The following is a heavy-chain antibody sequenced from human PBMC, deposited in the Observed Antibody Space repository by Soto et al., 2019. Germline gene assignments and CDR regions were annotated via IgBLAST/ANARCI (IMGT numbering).Heavy chain of an antibody. V-gene: IGHV3-48*03. CDR3: ATWHLQEHAYDI. CDR1: GFTFSSYE. Sequence: PGGSLRLSCVVFGFTFSSYEMNWVRQAPGKGLEWASYISSSGSTIYYADSVKGRFTVSRDNAKNSVFLQMNSLRVEDTAAYYCATWHLQEHAYDIWGQGTMVTV. D-gene: IGHD1-1*01. J-gene: IGHJ3*02. CDR2: ISSSGSTI.